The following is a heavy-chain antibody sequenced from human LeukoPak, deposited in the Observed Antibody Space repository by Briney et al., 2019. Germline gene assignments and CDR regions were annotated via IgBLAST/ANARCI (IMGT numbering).Heavy chain of an antibody. J-gene: IGHJ4*02. CDR3: VRDRVGPDY. D-gene: IGHD1-26*01. CDR1: GFTFSSSW. Sequence: PGGSLRLSCAASGFTFSSSWMHWVRQAPGKGLVWVSRITSDASTTYADSVKGRFTISRDNAKTTLYLQMNSLRAEDTAVYYCVRDRVGPDYWGQGTLVSVSS. V-gene: IGHV3-74*03. CDR2: ITSDAST.